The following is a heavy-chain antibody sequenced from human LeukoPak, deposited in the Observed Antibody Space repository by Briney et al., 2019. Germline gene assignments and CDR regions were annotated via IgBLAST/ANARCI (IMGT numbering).Heavy chain of an antibody. CDR2: IWHDGNDK. V-gene: IGHV3-33*07. CDR3: ARDRMINARSAFNV. Sequence: RGSLRHSRAKSGFSFLRCMMCAVRQAPGKGLEWVALIWHDGNDKYYADSVKGRFTISTDNSKNTLDLQMNSLRAEDTAVYFCARDRMINARSAFNVSRQATLVTVSS. D-gene: IGHD3-16*01. CDR1: GFSFLRCM. J-gene: IGHJ3*01.